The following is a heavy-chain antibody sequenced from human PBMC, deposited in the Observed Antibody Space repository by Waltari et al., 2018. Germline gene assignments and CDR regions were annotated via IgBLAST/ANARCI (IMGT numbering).Heavy chain of an antibody. J-gene: IGHJ5*02. V-gene: IGHV2-5*02. CDR1: GIPLSTPGVA. D-gene: IGHD2-15*01. Sequence: QITLKESGPTVVKPTQTLTLTCSFSGIPLSTPGVAVGWIPPPPGKAMEWLAPIYGDDDKYYSPSLKSRLTITKDTSKNQVVLTMTNMDPVDTATYYCAHRLNHCSGGICYVWVDPWGQGTLVTVSS. CDR2: IYGDDDK. CDR3: AHRLNHCSGGICYVWVDP.